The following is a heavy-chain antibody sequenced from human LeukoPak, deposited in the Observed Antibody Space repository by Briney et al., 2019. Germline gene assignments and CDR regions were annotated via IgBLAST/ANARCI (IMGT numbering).Heavy chain of an antibody. V-gene: IGHV3-13*01. Sequence: GGSLRLSCAASGFSVSNSDMHWVRHVIGKGLEWVSVFGSSGDTYYSGSVKGRFSISRGSAKNSLDLQMSGPRAGDTAMYYCARGGPGEALHIWGQGTMVTVSS. CDR2: FGSSGDT. J-gene: IGHJ3*02. D-gene: IGHD3-10*01. CDR3: ARGGPGEALHI. CDR1: GFSVSNSD.